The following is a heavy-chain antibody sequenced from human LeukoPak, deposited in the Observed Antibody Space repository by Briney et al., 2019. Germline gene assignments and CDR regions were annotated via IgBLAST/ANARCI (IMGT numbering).Heavy chain of an antibody. Sequence: GGSLRLSCAASGFIFSSYWMSWVRQAPGKGLEWVANIKQDGSEKYYVDSVKGRFTVSRDNAKNSLYLQMNSLRTEDTAVYYCAGAMGSGWFDDDCWGQGTLVTVSS. CDR3: AGAMGSGWFDDDC. V-gene: IGHV3-7*03. D-gene: IGHD6-19*01. CDR1: GFIFSSYW. J-gene: IGHJ4*02. CDR2: IKQDGSEK.